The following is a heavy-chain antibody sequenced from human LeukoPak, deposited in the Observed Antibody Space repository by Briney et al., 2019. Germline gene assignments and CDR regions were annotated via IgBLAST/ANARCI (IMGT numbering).Heavy chain of an antibody. CDR2: IDPKNGGT. V-gene: IGHV1-2*06. J-gene: IGHJ4*02. D-gene: IGHD3-10*01. CDR1: GYTFIGYY. Sequence: ASVKVSCKASGYTFIGYYVLWVRQAPGQGLEWMGRIDPKNGGTSYAQKFQGRVTMTRDTSITTAYMDLSSLRSDDTAVYYCVRDSMVSADYWGQGTLVTVSS. CDR3: VRDSMVSADY.